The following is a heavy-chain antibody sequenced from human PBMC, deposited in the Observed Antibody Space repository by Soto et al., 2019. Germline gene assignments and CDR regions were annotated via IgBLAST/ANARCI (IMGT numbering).Heavy chain of an antibody. D-gene: IGHD2-8*01. J-gene: IGHJ4*02. CDR2: IYHSGST. CDR1: SGSISSSNW. Sequence: SETLSLTCAVSSGSISSSNWWSWVRQPPGKGLEWIGEIYHSGSTNYNPSLKSRVTISVDKSKNQFSLKLSSVTAADTAVYYCARSTHCTNGVCLFDYWGQGTLVTVSS. V-gene: IGHV4-4*02. CDR3: ARSTHCTNGVCLFDY.